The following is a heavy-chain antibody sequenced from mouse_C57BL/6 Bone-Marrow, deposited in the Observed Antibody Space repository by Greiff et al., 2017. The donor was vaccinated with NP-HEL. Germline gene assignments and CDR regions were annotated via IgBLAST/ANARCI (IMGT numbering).Heavy chain of an antibody. V-gene: IGHV1-26*01. CDR1: GYTFTDYY. CDR2: INPNNGGT. J-gene: IGHJ2*01. CDR3: ARRGAYGKVDY. Sequence: VQLQQSGPELVKPGASVKISCKASGYTFTDYYMNWVKQSHGKSLEWIGDINPNNGGTSYNQKFKGKATLTVDKSSSTAYMELRSLTSEDSAVYYCARRGAYGKVDYWGQGTTLTVSS. D-gene: IGHD1-1*02.